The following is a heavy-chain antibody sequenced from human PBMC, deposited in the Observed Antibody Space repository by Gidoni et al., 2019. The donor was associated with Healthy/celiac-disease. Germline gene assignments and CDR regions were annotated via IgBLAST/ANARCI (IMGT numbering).Heavy chain of an antibody. Sequence: EVQLVESGGGLVQPGRSLRLSCTASGFTFGDYAMSWFRQAPGKGLEWVGFIRSKAYGGTTEYAASVKGRFTISRDDSKSIAYLQMNSLKTEDTAVYYCTRDGRQWLPTDYFDYWGQGTLVTVSS. V-gene: IGHV3-49*03. J-gene: IGHJ4*02. CDR3: TRDGRQWLPTDYFDY. CDR1: GFTFGDYA. CDR2: IRSKAYGGTT. D-gene: IGHD6-19*01.